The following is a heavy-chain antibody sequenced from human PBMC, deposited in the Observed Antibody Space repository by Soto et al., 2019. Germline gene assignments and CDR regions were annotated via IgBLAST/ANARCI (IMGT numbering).Heavy chain of an antibody. V-gene: IGHV1-3*01. J-gene: IGHJ4*02. CDR1: GYTFINYG. D-gene: IGHD4-17*01. CDR3: ARDPLTTVTSMVDY. CDR2: INAGNGDT. Sequence: GASVKVSCKASGYTFINYGIHWVRQAPGQRLEWMGWINAGNGDTKYSQKFQGRVTMTRDTSAGSAYLELSSLRFEDTAAYYCARDPLTTVTSMVDYWGQGTLVTVSS.